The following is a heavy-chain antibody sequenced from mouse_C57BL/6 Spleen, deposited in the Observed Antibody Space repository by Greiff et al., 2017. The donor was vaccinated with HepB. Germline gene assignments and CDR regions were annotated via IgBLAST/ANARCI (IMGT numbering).Heavy chain of an antibody. J-gene: IGHJ1*03. CDR2: IDPEDGET. D-gene: IGHD1-1*01. CDR3: ARSRGGYYGRWYFDV. CDR1: GFNIKDYY. V-gene: IGHV14-2*01. Sequence: DVQLQESGAELVKPGASVKLSCTASGFNIKDYYIHWVKQRTEQGLEWIGRIDPEDGETKYAPKFQGKATITADTSSNTAYLQLSSLTSEDTAVYYCARSRGGYYGRWYFDVWGTGTTVTVSS.